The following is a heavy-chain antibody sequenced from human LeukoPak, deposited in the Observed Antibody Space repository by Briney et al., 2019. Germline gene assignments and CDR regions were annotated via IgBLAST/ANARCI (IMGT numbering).Heavy chain of an antibody. V-gene: IGHV1-2*02. CDR1: GYTFTGYY. J-gene: IGHJ5*02. CDR3: ARASGAYCGGDCYRNWFDP. Sequence: VSVKVSCKASGYTFTGYYMHWVRQAPGQGLEWMGWINPNSGGTNYAQKFQGRVTMTRDTSISTAYMELSRLRSDDTAVYYCARASGAYCGGDCYRNWFDPWGQGTLVTVSS. D-gene: IGHD2-21*02. CDR2: INPNSGGT.